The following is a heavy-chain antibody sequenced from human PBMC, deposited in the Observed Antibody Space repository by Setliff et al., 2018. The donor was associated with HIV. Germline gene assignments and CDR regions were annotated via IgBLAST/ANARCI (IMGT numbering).Heavy chain of an antibody. J-gene: IGHJ5*02. V-gene: IGHV1-69*05. CDR1: GGTFSNYG. CDR3: ARGFGGYCSSMSCPGLFDP. D-gene: IGHD2-2*01. Sequence: ASVKVSCKASGGTFSNYGMSWVRQAPGQGLEWMGGIIPISGTANYAQKFQGRVTITTDESTSTAYMELSGLRSEDTAVYYCARGFGGYCSSMSCPGLFDPWDQGTLVTVSS. CDR2: IIPISGTA.